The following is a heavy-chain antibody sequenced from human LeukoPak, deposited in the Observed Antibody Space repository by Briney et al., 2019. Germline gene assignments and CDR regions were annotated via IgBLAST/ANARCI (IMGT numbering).Heavy chain of an antibody. J-gene: IGHJ5*02. CDR2: IIPIFGTA. CDR1: GGTFSSYA. Sequence: SVKVSCKASGGTFSSYAISWVRQAPGQGLEWMGGIIPIFGTANYAQKFQGRVTITADESTSTAYMELSSLRSEDTAVYYCARDQYCSGGSCTPPNRALDPWGQGTLVTVSS. CDR3: ARDQYCSGGSCTPPNRALDP. D-gene: IGHD2-15*01. V-gene: IGHV1-69*13.